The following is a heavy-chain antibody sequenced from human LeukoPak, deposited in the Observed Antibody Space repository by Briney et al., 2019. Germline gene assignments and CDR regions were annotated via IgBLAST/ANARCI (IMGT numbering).Heavy chain of an antibody. V-gene: IGHV6-1*01. CDR1: GDSVSSNSAA. CDR2: TYYRSKWYN. CDR3: ARDRKGSSGWYVNNWFDP. J-gene: IGHJ5*02. D-gene: IGHD6-19*01. Sequence: SQTLSLTCAISGDSVSSNSAAWNWIRQSPSRGLEWLGRTYYRSKWYNDYAASVKSRITINPDTSKNQSSLQLNSVTPEDTAVYYCARDRKGSSGWYVNNWFDPWGQGTLVTVFS.